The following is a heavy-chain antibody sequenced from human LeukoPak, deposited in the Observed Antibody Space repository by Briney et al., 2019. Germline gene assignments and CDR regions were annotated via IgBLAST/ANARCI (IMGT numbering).Heavy chain of an antibody. CDR3: ARHAAYIVVVPAAVDY. CDR1: GYSISSGYY. Sequence: SETLSLTCTVSGYSISSGYYWGWIRQPPGKGLEWIGSIYYSGSTYYNPSLKSRVTISVDTSKNQFSLKLSSVTAADTAVYYCARHAAYIVVVPAAVDYWGQGTLVTVSS. J-gene: IGHJ4*02. V-gene: IGHV4-38-2*02. D-gene: IGHD2-2*01. CDR2: IYYSGST.